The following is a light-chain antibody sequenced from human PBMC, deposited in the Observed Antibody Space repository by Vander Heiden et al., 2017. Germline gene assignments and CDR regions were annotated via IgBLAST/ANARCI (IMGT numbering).Light chain of an antibody. CDR3: QQYGTSPVT. CDR2: GPT. J-gene: IGKJ5*01. CDR1: QSVNTNF. V-gene: IGKV3-20*01. Sequence: EIVLTQSPDTLSLSPGGRATLSYRASQSVNTNFLAWSQPKPGQAPRLLMSGPTTRATGLPSRFRGGGAGTDFTLIISRQEAEDCAVYFCQQYGTSPVTFGQGTRLEIK.